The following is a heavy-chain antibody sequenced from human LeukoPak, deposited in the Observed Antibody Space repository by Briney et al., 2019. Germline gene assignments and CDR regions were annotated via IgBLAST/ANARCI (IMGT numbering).Heavy chain of an antibody. Sequence: ASVKVSCKASGGTFSSYAISWVRQAPGQGLEWMGGIISIFGTANYAQKFQSRVTITADESTSTAYMELSSLRSEDTAVYYCASLFTSGYNPLWFDPWGQGTLVTVSS. CDR2: IISIFGTA. CDR1: GGTFSSYA. D-gene: IGHD3-3*01. J-gene: IGHJ5*02. CDR3: ASLFTSGYNPLWFDP. V-gene: IGHV1-69*13.